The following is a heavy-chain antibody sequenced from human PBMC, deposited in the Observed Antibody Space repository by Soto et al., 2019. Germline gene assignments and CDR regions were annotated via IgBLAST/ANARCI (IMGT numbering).Heavy chain of an antibody. CDR3: ARVAYYYCSSTSCYEVSDYFDY. Sequence: GGSLRLSCAASGFTFSSYAMHWVRQAPGKGLEWVAVISYDGSNKYYADSVKGRFPISRDNSKNTLYLQMNSLRAEDTAVYYCARVAYYYCSSTSCYEVSDYFDYWGQGTLVTVSS. CDR1: GFTFSSYA. CDR2: ISYDGSNK. D-gene: IGHD2-2*01. J-gene: IGHJ4*02. V-gene: IGHV3-30-3*01.